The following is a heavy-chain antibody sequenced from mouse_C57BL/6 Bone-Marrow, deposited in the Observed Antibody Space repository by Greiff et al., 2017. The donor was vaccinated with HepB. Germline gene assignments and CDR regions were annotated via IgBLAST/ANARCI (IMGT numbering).Heavy chain of an antibody. CDR1: GYSFTGYY. CDR3: TRKDPVYFDY. Sequence: QVQLQQSGPELVKPGASVKISCKASGYSFTGYYIHWVKQTPVHGLEWIGAIAPETGGTAYNQKFKGKAILTADKSSSTAYMELRSLTSEDSAVYYCTRKDPVYFDYWGQGTTLTVSS. J-gene: IGHJ2*01. V-gene: IGHV1-15*01. CDR2: IAPETGGT.